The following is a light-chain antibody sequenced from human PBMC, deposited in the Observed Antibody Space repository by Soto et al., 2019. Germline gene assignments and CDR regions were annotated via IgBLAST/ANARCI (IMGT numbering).Light chain of an antibody. V-gene: IGKV3-11*01. CDR3: QQRFSRPPT. CDR1: QSVSRY. CDR2: DTS. J-gene: IGKJ4*01. Sequence: EIGLTQSPATLSLSPGDRATLSCRASQSVSRYLAWYQQKPGQAPRLLIHDTSTRATGDPDTFSGSGSGTEFALTISCLEPEDSAMYYCQQRFSRPPTSGGGTHVEIK.